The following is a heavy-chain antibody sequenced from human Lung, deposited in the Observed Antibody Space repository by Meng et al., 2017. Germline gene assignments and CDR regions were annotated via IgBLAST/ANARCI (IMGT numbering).Heavy chain of an antibody. CDR2: IIPLFDTT. Sequence: QVQLVQSGAEVKKPLSSVKVSCKASGGTFSSSAISWVRQAPGQGLEWMGGIIPLFDTTHYAQNFQGRVSITADESTRTAYMELSSLRSEDTAVYYCARALGLTTMMTYWGQGTLVTVSS. CDR1: GGTFSSSA. J-gene: IGHJ4*02. D-gene: IGHD3-22*01. CDR3: ARALGLTTMMTY. V-gene: IGHV1-69*01.